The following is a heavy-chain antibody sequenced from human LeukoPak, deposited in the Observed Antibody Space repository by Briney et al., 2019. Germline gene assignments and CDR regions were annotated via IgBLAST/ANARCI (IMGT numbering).Heavy chain of an antibody. D-gene: IGHD3-10*01. CDR2: IIHSGST. J-gene: IGHJ5*02. CDR3: ARRSITMVRGVTRWFDP. Sequence: SETLSLTCTVSGDFITAYYWSWIRQPPGKGLEWIGEIIHSGSTNYNPSLKSRVTISVDTSKNQFSLKLSSVTAADTAVYYCARRSITMVRGVTRWFDPWGQGTLVTVSS. CDR1: GDFITAYY. V-gene: IGHV4-34*12.